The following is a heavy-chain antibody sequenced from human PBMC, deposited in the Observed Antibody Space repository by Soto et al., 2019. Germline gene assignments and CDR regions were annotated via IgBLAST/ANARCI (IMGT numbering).Heavy chain of an antibody. CDR2: ISSSSRFT. Sequence: GGSLRLSCAASGFTLSADFMSWIRQAPGKGLEWVSYISSSSRFTSYADSVKGRFTISRDSAKNSLYLQMNSLRAEDTAVYYCASLRTGYYDILTGFGALDVWGQGTMVTVSS. J-gene: IGHJ3*01. CDR1: GFTLSADF. V-gene: IGHV3-11*06. CDR3: ASLRTGYYDILTGFGALDV. D-gene: IGHD3-9*01.